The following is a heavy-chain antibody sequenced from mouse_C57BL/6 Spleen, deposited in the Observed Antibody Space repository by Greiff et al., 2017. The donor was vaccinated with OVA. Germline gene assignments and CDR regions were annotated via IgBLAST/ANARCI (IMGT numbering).Heavy chain of an antibody. CDR2: IRLKSDNYAT. CDR3: TGGYGSKEFDY. J-gene: IGHJ2*01. D-gene: IGHD1-1*01. CDR1: GFTFSNYW. V-gene: IGHV6-3*01. Sequence: EVKVEESGGGLVQPGGSMKLSCVASGFTFSNYWMNWVRQSPEKGLEWVAQIRLKSDNYATHYAESVKGRFTISRDDSKSSVYLQMNNLRAEDTGIYYCTGGYGSKEFDYWGQGTTLTVSS.